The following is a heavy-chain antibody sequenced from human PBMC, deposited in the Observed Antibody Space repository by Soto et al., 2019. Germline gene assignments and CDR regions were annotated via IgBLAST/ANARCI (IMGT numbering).Heavy chain of an antibody. V-gene: IGHV3-23*01. Sequence: GGSLRLSCAASRFTFSSYAMTWVRQAPGKGLEWVSAISGSGGNTYYADSVKGRFTISRDNSKNTLYLQMNSLRAEDTAVYYCASRWSGRGYAFDIWGQGTMVTVSS. CDR3: ASRWSGRGYAFDI. CDR2: ISGSGGNT. D-gene: IGHD3-3*01. CDR1: RFTFSSYA. J-gene: IGHJ3*02.